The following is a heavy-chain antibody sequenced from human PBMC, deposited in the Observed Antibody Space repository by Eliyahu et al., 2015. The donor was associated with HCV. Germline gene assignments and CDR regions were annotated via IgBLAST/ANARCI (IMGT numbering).Heavy chain of an antibody. J-gene: IGHJ4*02. CDR2: ISYDGSNK. V-gene: IGHV3-30*18. Sequence: GFTFSSYGMHWVRQAPGKGLEWVAVISYDGSNKYYADSVKGRFTISRDNSKNTLYLQMNSLRAEDTAVYYCAKEETYYYDSSGYYYGYWGQGTLVTVSS. CDR1: GFTFSSYG. CDR3: AKEETYYYDSSGYYYGY. D-gene: IGHD3-22*01.